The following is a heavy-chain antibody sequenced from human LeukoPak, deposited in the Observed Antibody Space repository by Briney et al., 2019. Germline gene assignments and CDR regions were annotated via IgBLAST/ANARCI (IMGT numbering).Heavy chain of an antibody. CDR1: GFTFSSYA. V-gene: IGHV3-30*04. CDR3: ARAHRPIQLWKYYYYMDV. Sequence: PGRSLRLSCAASGFTFSSYAMHWVRQAPGKGLEWVTFISSDGSNKYYADSVKGRFSISRDNSKNSLYLQMNSLRAEDTAVYYCARAHRPIQLWKYYYYMDVWGKGTTVTISS. J-gene: IGHJ6*03. D-gene: IGHD5-18*01. CDR2: ISSDGSNK.